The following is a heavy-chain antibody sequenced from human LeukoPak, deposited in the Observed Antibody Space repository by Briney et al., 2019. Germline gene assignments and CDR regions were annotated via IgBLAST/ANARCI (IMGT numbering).Heavy chain of an antibody. D-gene: IGHD3-16*02. J-gene: IGHJ5*02. CDR2: IYCSGST. CDR3: ARVDYVWGSYRYPNWFDP. V-gene: IGHV4-59*01. CDR1: GGSISSYY. Sequence: SETLSLTCTVSGGSISSYYWSWIRQPPGKGLEWIGYIYCSGSTNYNPSLKSRVTISVDTSKNQFSLKLSSVTAADTAAYYCARVDYVWGSYRYPNWFDPWGQGTLVTVSS.